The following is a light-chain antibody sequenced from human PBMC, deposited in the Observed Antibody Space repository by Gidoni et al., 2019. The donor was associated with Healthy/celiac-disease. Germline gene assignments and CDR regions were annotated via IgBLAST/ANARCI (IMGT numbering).Light chain of an antibody. CDR2: AAS. V-gene: IGKV1-8*01. CDR3: QQYYSYSLT. J-gene: IGKJ3*01. Sequence: AIRMTQSPSSLSASTGDGVTITCRPSHGSSSDVAWYQQKPGKAPQLLIYAASTLQSGVPSRCSGSGSGTDFTLTISCLQSEDFATYYCQQYYSYSLTFGPGTKVDIK. CDR1: HGSSSD.